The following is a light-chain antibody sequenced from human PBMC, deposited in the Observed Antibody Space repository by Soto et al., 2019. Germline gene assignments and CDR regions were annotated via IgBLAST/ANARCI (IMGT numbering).Light chain of an antibody. CDR3: QQSYTAPSIT. CDR1: QSISSS. V-gene: IGKV1-39*01. J-gene: IGKJ5*01. CDR2: GVS. Sequence: DIQMTQSPSSLSASVGDKVTITCRASQSISSSLNWYQQKSGKAPNLLIYGVSGLQGGVPSRFSGSGSGTDFTLSISSLQPEDFATHYCQQSYTAPSITFGQGTRLEIK.